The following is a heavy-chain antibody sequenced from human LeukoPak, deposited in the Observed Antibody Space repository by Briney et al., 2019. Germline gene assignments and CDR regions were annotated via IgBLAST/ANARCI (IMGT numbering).Heavy chain of an antibody. Sequence: SETLSLTCTVSGGSVSGSTSYWGWIRQSPGKGLEWIGLLNYSGTTYYNPSFKSRVSISIDRSRTQFSLKLSSVTAADTAFYYCSRYDSDTGDFDPWGQGTLVTISS. CDR2: LNYSGTT. J-gene: IGHJ5*02. CDR3: SRYDSDTGDFDP. D-gene: IGHD3-10*01. V-gene: IGHV4-39*07. CDR1: GGSVSGSTSY.